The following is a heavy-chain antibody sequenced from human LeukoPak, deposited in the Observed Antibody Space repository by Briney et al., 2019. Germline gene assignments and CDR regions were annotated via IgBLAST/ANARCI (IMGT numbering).Heavy chain of an antibody. V-gene: IGHV4-34*01. Sequence: PSETLSLTXAVYGGSFCGYYWSWIRQAPGKGLEWIGEINHSGSTNYNPSLKSRVTISVDTSKNQFSLKLSSVTAADTAVYYCAGRGMQWLARNWGQGTLVTVSS. CDR3: AGRGMQWLARN. D-gene: IGHD6-19*01. CDR1: GGSFCGYY. J-gene: IGHJ4*02. CDR2: INHSGST.